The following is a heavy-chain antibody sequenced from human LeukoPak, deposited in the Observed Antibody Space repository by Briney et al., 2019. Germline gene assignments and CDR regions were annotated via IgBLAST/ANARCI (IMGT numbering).Heavy chain of an antibody. D-gene: IGHD5-12*01. Sequence: SQTLSLTCTVSGGSISSSSYYWGWIRQPPGKGLEWIGSIYYSGSTYYNPSLKSRVTISVDTSKNQFSLKLSSVTAADTAVYYCGGYSGSGDWFDPWGQGTLVTVSS. J-gene: IGHJ5*02. CDR1: GGSISSSSYY. V-gene: IGHV4-39*01. CDR3: GGYSGSGDWFDP. CDR2: IYYSGST.